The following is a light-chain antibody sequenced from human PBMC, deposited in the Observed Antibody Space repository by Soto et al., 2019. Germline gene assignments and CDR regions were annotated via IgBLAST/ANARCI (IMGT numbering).Light chain of an antibody. CDR1: QGISSY. V-gene: IGKV1-39*01. J-gene: IGKJ4*01. Sequence: DIQMTQSPSSLSASVGDRVTITCRASQGISSYLNWYQQKPGKAPKLLIYAASSLQSGVPSRFSGSGSGTDFTLTISSLRPEDFASSFRQQLSLTFGGGTKVDIK. CDR3: QQLSLT. CDR2: AAS.